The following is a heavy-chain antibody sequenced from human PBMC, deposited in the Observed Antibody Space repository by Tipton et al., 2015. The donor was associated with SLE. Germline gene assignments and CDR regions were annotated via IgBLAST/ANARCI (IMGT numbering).Heavy chain of an antibody. CDR3: AKDHWSDY. CDR2: IYSGGSST. V-gene: IGHV3-23*03. D-gene: IGHD1-1*01. CDR1: GFTFSSYA. J-gene: IGHJ4*02. Sequence: SLRLSCAASGFTFSSYAMSWVRQAPGKGLEWASVIYSGGSSTYYADSVKGRFTISRDNSKNTLYLQMNSLRAEDTAVYYCAKDHWSDYWGQGTLVTVSS.